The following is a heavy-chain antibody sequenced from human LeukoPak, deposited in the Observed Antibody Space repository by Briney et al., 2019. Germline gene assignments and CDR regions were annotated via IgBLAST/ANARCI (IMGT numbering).Heavy chain of an antibody. V-gene: IGHV4-39*07. CDR2: IYYSGST. J-gene: IGHJ2*01. Sequence: PSETLSLTCTVSGGSISSSSYYWGWIRQPPGKGLEWIGSIYYSGSTYYNPSLKSRVTISVDTSKNQFSLKLSSVTAADTAVYYCARGQEMVRGVIINLGWYFDLWGRGTLVTVSS. D-gene: IGHD3-10*01. CDR3: ARGQEMVRGVIINLGWYFDL. CDR1: GGSISSSSYY.